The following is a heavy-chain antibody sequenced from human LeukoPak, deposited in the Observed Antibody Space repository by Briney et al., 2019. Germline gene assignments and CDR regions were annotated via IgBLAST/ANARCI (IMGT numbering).Heavy chain of an antibody. CDR3: ARSVAAAGTYHFDY. CDR1: GYTXTGYY. J-gene: IGHJ4*02. V-gene: IGHV1-2*02. Sequence: GASVKVSCKASGYTXTGYYMHWVRQAPGQGLEWMGWINPNSGATDHAQKFQGRVTMTRDTSISTAYMELSSLSSDDTAVYYCARSVAAAGTYHFDYWGQGTLVTVSS. D-gene: IGHD6-13*01. CDR2: INPNSGAT.